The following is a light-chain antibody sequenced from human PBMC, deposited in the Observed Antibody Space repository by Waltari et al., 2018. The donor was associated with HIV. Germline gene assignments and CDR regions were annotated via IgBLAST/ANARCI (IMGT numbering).Light chain of an antibody. Sequence: QSALTQPAAVSGSPGQSITISCTGTNSDVGGYHFVPWYHQPPGKAPKLMIYEVTNRPSGLSNRFSGSKSGNTASLTISGLQAEDEADYYCTSYTSNNTLMFGGGTKVTVL. CDR3: TSYTSNNTLM. CDR2: EVT. J-gene: IGLJ3*02. V-gene: IGLV2-14*01. CDR1: NSDVGGYHF.